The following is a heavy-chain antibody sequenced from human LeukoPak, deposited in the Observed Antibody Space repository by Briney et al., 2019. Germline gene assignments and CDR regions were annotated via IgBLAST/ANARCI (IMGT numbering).Heavy chain of an antibody. CDR2: LSAYNGNT. CDR3: ASGYCGSGSYYD. D-gene: IGHD3-10*01. J-gene: IGHJ4*02. V-gene: IGHV1-18*04. CDR1: GYTFTSYG. Sequence: ASVKVSCKASGYTFTSYGISWVRPAPGQGLEWMGWLSAYNGNTHYAQKLQGRVTMTTDTSTSTVYMEMSSLRSDDTAVYYCASGYCGSGSYYDWGQGTLVTVSS.